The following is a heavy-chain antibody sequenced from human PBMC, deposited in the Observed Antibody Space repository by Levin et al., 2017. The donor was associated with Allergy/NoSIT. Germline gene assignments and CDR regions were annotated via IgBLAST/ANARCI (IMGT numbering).Heavy chain of an antibody. J-gene: IGHJ2*01. CDR1: GFTFSSYG. V-gene: IGHV3-30*18. Sequence: GESLKISCAASGFTFSSYGMHWVRQVPGKGLEWVAVISADGSSTYYGDSVKGRFTISRDNSQNMMYLQMNSLRTEDTAVYYCAKDSGVTKYYSGWSWYFDLWGRGTLVTVSS. CDR3: AKDSGVTKYYSGWSWYFDL. CDR2: ISADGSST. D-gene: IGHD5-12*01.